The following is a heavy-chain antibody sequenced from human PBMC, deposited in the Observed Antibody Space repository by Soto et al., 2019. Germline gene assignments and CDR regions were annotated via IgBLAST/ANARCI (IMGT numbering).Heavy chain of an antibody. CDR2: IYHTGTT. J-gene: IGHJ6*02. CDR1: GDSIIGIYH. CDR3: RSSTSCYDDSCVDV. Sequence: PSETLSLTCAVSGDSIIGIYHWAWIRQSPGRGLEWIASIYHTGTTYYTPSLESRVTISVDTSKNQFSLRLSSVTAADSAVYYCRSSTSCYDDSCVDVWGQGSMVTVSS. V-gene: IGHV4-38-2*01. D-gene: IGHD2-2*01.